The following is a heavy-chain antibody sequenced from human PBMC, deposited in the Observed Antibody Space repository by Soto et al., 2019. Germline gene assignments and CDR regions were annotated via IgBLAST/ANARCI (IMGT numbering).Heavy chain of an antibody. CDR2: FDPEDGET. V-gene: IGHV1-24*01. J-gene: IGHJ3*02. Sequence: ASVKVSCKVSGYTLTELSMHWVRQAPGKGLEWMGGFDPEDGETIYAQKFQGRVTMTEDTSTDTAYMELSSLRSEDTAVYYCATAQWLAKRHAFDIWGQGTMVTVSS. CDR1: GYTLTELS. CDR3: ATAQWLAKRHAFDI. D-gene: IGHD6-19*01.